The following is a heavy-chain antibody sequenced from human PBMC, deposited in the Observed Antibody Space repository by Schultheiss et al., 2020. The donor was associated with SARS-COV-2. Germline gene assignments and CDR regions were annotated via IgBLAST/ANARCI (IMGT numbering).Heavy chain of an antibody. CDR1: GFTFSNAW. CDR3: AREYYDFWSGYRENFYYYYYYMDV. D-gene: IGHD3-3*01. CDR2: INSDGSST. Sequence: GESLKISCAASGFTFSNAWMSWVRQAPGKGLEWVSRINSDGSSTSYADSVKGRFTISRDNAKNTLYLQMNSLRAEDTAVYYCAREYYDFWSGYRENFYYYYYYMDVWGKGTTVTVSS. V-gene: IGHV3-74*01. J-gene: IGHJ6*03.